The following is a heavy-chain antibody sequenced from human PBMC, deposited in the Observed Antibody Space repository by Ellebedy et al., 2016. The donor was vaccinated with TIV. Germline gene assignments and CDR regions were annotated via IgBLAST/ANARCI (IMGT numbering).Heavy chain of an antibody. J-gene: IGHJ6*02. D-gene: IGHD6-19*01. CDR1: GFSSSYYY. CDR2: ISDSGSMI. Sequence: GESLKISXAASGFSSSYYYMSWIRQAPGKGLEWVSYISDSGSMIHYADSVKGRFTISRDNSKDSLYLQMNNLRAEDTAVYYRARISSGRSFYGMDVWGQGTTVTVSS. V-gene: IGHV3-11*01. CDR3: ARISSGRSFYGMDV.